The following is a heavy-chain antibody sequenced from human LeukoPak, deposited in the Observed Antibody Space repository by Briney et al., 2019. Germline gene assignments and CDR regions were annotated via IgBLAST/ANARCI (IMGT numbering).Heavy chain of an antibody. V-gene: IGHV3-11*01. D-gene: IGHD4-23*01. CDR3: ARSIGVTGGGVDV. CDR2: ITNGGSTI. J-gene: IGHJ6*02. Sequence: GGSLSLSCAASGFTFRGYNKNWVREAPGKGLEWVSYITNGGSTIHHADSVKGRFSIYMDNAKKTLYLQMNSLRAEDTAVYYCARSIGVTGGGVDVWGQGTTVTVSS. CDR1: GFTFRGYN.